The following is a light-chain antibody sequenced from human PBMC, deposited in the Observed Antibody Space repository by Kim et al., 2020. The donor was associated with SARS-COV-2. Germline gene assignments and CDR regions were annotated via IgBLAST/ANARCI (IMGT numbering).Light chain of an antibody. J-gene: IGLJ3*02. V-gene: IGLV3-21*04. CDR1: NIGSKS. CDR2: YDS. Sequence: SYELTQPPSVSVAPGKTARITCGGNNIGSKSVHWYQQKPGQAPVLVIYYDSDRPSGIPERFSGSNSGNTATLTISRVEAGDEADYYCQGWDSSSDRVFG. CDR3: QGWDSSSDRV.